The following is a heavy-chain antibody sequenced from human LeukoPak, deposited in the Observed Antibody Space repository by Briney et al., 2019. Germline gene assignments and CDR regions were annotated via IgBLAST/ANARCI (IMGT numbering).Heavy chain of an antibody. CDR3: AKDWSTDWSNWFDS. CDR1: GFTFSSYG. CDR2: TRPDGSNK. Sequence: SGGSLRLSXAASGFTFSSYGMHWVSQAPGKGLEWVAFTRPDGSNKHYGDSVQGRFTISRDNSRNTLYLQMNSLRVEDTAMYYCAKDWSTDWSNWFDSWGPGSLVTVSS. V-gene: IGHV3-30*02. J-gene: IGHJ5*01. D-gene: IGHD3-3*01.